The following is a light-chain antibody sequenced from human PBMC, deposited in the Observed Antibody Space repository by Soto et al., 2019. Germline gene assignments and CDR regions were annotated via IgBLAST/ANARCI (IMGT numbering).Light chain of an antibody. Sequence: EIVLTQSPATLSLSPGERATLSCRASQSVSSYLAWYQQKPGQAPRLLIYDASNRATGIPARFSGSGSGTDCTLTISSLEPEDFAVYYCQQRSNWLYTFGQGTKLEIK. CDR3: QQRSNWLYT. CDR2: DAS. CDR1: QSVSSY. V-gene: IGKV3-11*01. J-gene: IGKJ2*01.